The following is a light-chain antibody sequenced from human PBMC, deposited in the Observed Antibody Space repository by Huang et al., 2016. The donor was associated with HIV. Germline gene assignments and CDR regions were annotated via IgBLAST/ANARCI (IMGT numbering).Light chain of an antibody. CDR2: WSA. Sequence: EIVLTQSPGTLSLSPGERATLSCRASQSVSSSYLAWYQQKPGQAPRLLIYWSASRANVIPDRFSGGGYGTDFTLTISRLEPEDFAVYYWQQYGSSRTFGQGTKVEIK. J-gene: IGKJ1*01. CDR3: QQYGSSRT. V-gene: IGKV3-20*01. CDR1: QSVSSSY.